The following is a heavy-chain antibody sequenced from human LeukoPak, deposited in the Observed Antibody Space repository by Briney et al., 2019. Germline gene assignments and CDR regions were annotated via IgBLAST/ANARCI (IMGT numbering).Heavy chain of an antibody. Sequence: GESLRLSCAASGFTFNTYTMNWVRQAPGKGLEWVSFIGSSSDYIYYADPVKGRFTISRDNAKKSLYLQMNSLRAEDTAVYYCARVVFSSRAPNMDVWGKGTTVTVSS. V-gene: IGHV3-21*01. CDR2: IGSSSDYI. J-gene: IGHJ6*04. CDR1: GFTFNTYT. D-gene: IGHD6-19*01. CDR3: ARVVFSSRAPNMDV.